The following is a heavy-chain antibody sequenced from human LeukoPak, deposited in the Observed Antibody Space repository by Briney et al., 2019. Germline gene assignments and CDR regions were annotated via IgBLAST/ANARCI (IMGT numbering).Heavy chain of an antibody. CDR1: GFTFGSFS. CDR3: ARDISMVRGVVITNHFDY. D-gene: IGHD3-10*01. J-gene: IGHJ4*02. Sequence: GGSLRLSCAASGFTFGSFSMTWVRQAPGKGLEWVSTISSSGSGTYIYYADSVKGRFTISRDNAKNSLYLQMNSLRAEDTAVYYCARDISMVRGVVITNHFDYWGQGTPVTVSS. CDR2: ISSSGSGTYI. V-gene: IGHV3-21*01.